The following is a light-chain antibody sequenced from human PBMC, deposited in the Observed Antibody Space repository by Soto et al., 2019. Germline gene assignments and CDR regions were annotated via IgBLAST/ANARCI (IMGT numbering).Light chain of an antibody. CDR2: GAS. CDR3: QQYSNWPPRYT. CDR1: QSVSSN. Sequence: EIVMTQSPGTLSVSPGERATLSCRASQSVSSNLAWYQQKPGQAPRLLIYGASTRATGIPARFSGSGSGTEFTLAISSLQSEDSAVYYCQQYSNWPPRYTFGQGTKLEIK. J-gene: IGKJ2*01. V-gene: IGKV3-15*01.